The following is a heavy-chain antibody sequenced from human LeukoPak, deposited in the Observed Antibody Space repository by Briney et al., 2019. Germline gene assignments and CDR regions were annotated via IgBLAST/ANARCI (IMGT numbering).Heavy chain of an antibody. CDR1: GYSISSGYY. CDR2: IYHSGST. CDR3: ARLPGIAAAHIDY. Sequence: MASETLSLTCTVSGYSISSGYYWGWIRQPPGKGLEWIGSIYHSGSTYYNPSLKSRVTISVDTSKNQFSLKLSSVTAADTAIYYCARLPGIAAAHIDYWGQGTLVTVSS. D-gene: IGHD6-13*01. V-gene: IGHV4-38-2*02. J-gene: IGHJ4*02.